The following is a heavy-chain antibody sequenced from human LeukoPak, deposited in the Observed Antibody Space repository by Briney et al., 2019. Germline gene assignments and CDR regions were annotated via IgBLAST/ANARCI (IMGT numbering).Heavy chain of an antibody. CDR1: GFTFSSYW. D-gene: IGHD6-19*01. Sequence: GGSLRLSCAASGFTFSSYWMHWVRQAPGKGLVWVSRINSDGSSTNYADSVEGRFTISRDNAKNTLSLQMNSLRAEDTAVYYCARVPITLAGTKDAKYFQHWGQGTLVTVSS. CDR2: INSDGSST. V-gene: IGHV3-74*01. CDR3: ARVPITLAGTKDAKYFQH. J-gene: IGHJ1*01.